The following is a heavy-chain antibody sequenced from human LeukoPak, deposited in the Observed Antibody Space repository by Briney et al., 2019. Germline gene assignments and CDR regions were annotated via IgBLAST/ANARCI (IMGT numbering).Heavy chain of an antibody. Sequence: SETLSLTCSVSGFSLSSGYYWAWIRQPPGKGLEWVASTHKSRTHNYSPSLRSRVTISVDTSKNQFSLKMSSVTAADTAVYYCAREGNSGSYGNYFDSWGQGMLVTVSS. CDR3: AREGNSGSYGNYFDS. J-gene: IGHJ4*02. CDR1: GFSLSSGYY. CDR2: THKSRTH. D-gene: IGHD1-26*01. V-gene: IGHV4-38-2*02.